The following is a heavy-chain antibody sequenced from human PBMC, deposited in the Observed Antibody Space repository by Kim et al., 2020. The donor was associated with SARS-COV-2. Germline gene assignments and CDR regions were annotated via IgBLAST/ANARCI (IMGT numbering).Heavy chain of an antibody. Sequence: GGSLRLSCVASGFSFSTFWMTWVRQAPGKGLEWVSVIKQAGSKTYYADSVKGRFTVSRDNARNSLYFQMNSLRADDTAVYYCVKGPGPYYG. D-gene: IGHD3-10*01. CDR3: VKGPGPYYG. CDR2: IKQAGSKT. CDR1: GFSFSTFW. V-gene: IGHV3-7*01. J-gene: IGHJ6*01.